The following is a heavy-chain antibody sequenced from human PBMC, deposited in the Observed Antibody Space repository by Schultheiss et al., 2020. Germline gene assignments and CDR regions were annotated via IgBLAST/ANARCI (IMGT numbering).Heavy chain of an antibody. V-gene: IGHV4-4*07. D-gene: IGHD5-12*01. CDR1: GGSISSYY. J-gene: IGHJ4*02. CDR3: ATTDYSSLYFDY. CDR2: IYTSGST. Sequence: SETLSLTCTVSGGSISSYYWSWIRQPAGKGLEWIGRIYTSGSTNYNPSLKSRVTMSVDTSKNQFSLKLSSVTAADTAVYYCATTDYSSLYFDYWGQGTLVTVSS.